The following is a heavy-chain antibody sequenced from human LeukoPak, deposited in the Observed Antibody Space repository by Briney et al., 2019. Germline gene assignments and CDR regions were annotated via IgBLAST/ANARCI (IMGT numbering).Heavy chain of an antibody. CDR1: GFSFSDYW. CDR2: IYSDGTKT. Sequence: PGGSLRLSCAASGFSFSDYWMHWVRQAPGKGLVWVSRIYSDGTKTTYADSVKGRFTISRDNAENTLYLQMNSLRAEDTAVYYYARVVRYYDPYYFDSWGQGTLVTVSP. CDR3: ARVVRYYDPYYFDS. V-gene: IGHV3-74*01. D-gene: IGHD3-16*01. J-gene: IGHJ4*02.